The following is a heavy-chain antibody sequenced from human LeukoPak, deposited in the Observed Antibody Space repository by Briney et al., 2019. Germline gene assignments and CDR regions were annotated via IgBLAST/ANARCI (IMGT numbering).Heavy chain of an antibody. CDR3: ARAGATAGVDY. V-gene: IGHV1-3*03. Sequence: ASVKVSCKASGYTFTSYGISWVRQAPGQRLEWMGWINSGNGNTKYSQEFQGRVTISRDTSASTAYMELSSLRSEDMAVYYCARAGATAGVDYWGQGTLVTVSS. CDR1: GYTFTSYG. D-gene: IGHD6-13*01. CDR2: INSGNGNT. J-gene: IGHJ4*02.